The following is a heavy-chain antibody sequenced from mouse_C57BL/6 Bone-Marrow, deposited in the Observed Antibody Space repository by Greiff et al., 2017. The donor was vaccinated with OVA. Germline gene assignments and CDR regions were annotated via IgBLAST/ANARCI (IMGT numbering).Heavy chain of an antibody. CDR2: INPNNGGT. J-gene: IGHJ2*01. CDR3: ASTTAVYFDY. CDR1: GYTFTDYN. Sequence: EVKLQESGPELVKPGASVKMSCKASGYTFTDYNMHWVKQSHGKSLEWIGYINPNNGGTSYNQKFKGKATLTVNKSSSTAYMELRSLTSEDSAVYYCASTTAVYFDYWGQGTTLTVSS. V-gene: IGHV1-22*01. D-gene: IGHD1-1*01.